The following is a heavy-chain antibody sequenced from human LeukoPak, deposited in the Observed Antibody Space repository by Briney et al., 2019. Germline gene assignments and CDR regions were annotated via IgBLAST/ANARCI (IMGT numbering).Heavy chain of an antibody. CDR3: ARDENTIFGVVYEYNWFDP. CDR1: GFTFSSYS. Sequence: PGGSLRLSCAASGFTFSSYSMNWVRQAPGKGLEWVSYTSSSSSYIYYADSVKGRFTISRDNAKNSLYLQMNSLRAEDTAVYYCARDENTIFGVVYEYNWFDPWGQGTLVTVSS. V-gene: IGHV3-21*01. J-gene: IGHJ5*02. CDR2: TSSSSSYI. D-gene: IGHD3-3*01.